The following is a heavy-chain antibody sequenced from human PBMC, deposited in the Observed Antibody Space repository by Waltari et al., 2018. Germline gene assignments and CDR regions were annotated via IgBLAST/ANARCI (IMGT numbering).Heavy chain of an antibody. CDR1: GYSISRGSY. CDR3: ARRDSGSYWAWFDP. D-gene: IGHD1-26*01. Sequence: QVQLQESGPGLVKPSETLSLTCAVSGYSISRGSYWGWIRQPPGKGLEWIGSIYHSGSTYYNPSLKSRVTISVDTSKNQFSLKLSSVTAADTAVYYCARRDSGSYWAWFDPWGQGTLVTVSS. V-gene: IGHV4-38-2*01. J-gene: IGHJ5*02. CDR2: IYHSGST.